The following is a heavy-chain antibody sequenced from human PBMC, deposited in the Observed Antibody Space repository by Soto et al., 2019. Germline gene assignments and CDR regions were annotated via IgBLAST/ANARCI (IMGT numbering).Heavy chain of an antibody. J-gene: IGHJ4*02. D-gene: IGHD5-18*01. V-gene: IGHV3-11*01. CDR3: EAGSRGYSYDYDY. Sequence: QVQLVESGGGLVKPGGSLRLSCAASGFTFSDYYMSWIRQAPGKGLERVSYISGSGSTIYYADSVKGRFTISRANAKNSLYLQTNSLRAEYTALCYCEAGSRGYSYDYDYLGKGTLVTVYS. CDR1: GFTFSDYY. CDR2: ISGSGSTI.